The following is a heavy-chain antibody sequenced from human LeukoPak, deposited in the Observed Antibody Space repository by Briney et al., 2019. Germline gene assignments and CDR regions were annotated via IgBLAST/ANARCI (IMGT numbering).Heavy chain of an antibody. CDR3: ARVLIAVAGHNWFDP. CDR2: ISSSSSTI. CDR1: AFSLNAYN. J-gene: IGHJ5*02. Sequence: PGGSLRLSCAASAFSLNAYNMNWVRQAPGKGLEWVSYISSSSSTIYYADSVKGRFTISRDDAKNSLFLQMNSLRAEDTAVYYCARVLIAVAGHNWFDPWGQGTLVTVSS. V-gene: IGHV3-48*04. D-gene: IGHD6-19*01.